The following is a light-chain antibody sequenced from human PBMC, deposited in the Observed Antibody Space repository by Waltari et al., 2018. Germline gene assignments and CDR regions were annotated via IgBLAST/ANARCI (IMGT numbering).Light chain of an antibody. CDR2: VNSDGSH. V-gene: IGLV4-69*01. J-gene: IGLJ3*02. CDR3: QSGGHGTWV. Sequence: QLVLTQSPSASASLGASVKLTCTLSSGHSSNVVAWLPQQPEKGPRYLMKVNSDGSHSQGDEIPDRFSGTSSGAERYLTISNLQSEDEADYYCQSGGHGTWVFGGGTKLTVL. CDR1: SGHSSNV.